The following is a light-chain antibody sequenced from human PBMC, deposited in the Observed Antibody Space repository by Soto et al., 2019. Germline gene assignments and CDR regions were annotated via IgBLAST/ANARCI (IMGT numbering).Light chain of an antibody. CDR1: QSVSSRY. J-gene: IGKJ1*01. CDR3: QQYGNSRWT. CDR2: GAS. Sequence: EIVLTQSPGTLSLSPGERATLSCRASQSVSSRYLGWYQQKRGQAPRHLISGASTRATGIPDRFSGSGSGTDFTLTISRVEPEDFAEYYCQQYGNSRWTFGQGTKVEIK. V-gene: IGKV3-20*01.